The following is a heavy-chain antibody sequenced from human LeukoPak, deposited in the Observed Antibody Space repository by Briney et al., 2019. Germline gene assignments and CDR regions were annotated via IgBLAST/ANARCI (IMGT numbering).Heavy chain of an antibody. Sequence: SETLSLTCTVSGGSISSYYWSWIRQPAGKGLEWIGRIYTSGSTNYNPSLKSRVTMSVDTSKNQFSLKLSSVTAADTAVCYCARDRQEQLRSPIYYYYMDVWGKGTTVTISS. V-gene: IGHV4-4*07. D-gene: IGHD2-2*01. CDR2: IYTSGST. CDR1: GGSISSYY. J-gene: IGHJ6*03. CDR3: ARDRQEQLRSPIYYYYMDV.